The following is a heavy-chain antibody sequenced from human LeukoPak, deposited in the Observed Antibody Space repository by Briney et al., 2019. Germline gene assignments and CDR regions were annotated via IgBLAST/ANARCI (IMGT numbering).Heavy chain of an antibody. CDR1: VGSISSGGYY. Sequence: SETLSLTSTVPVGSISSGGYYWSWIRQHPGKGLEWIGYIYYSGSTYYNPSRKSRVTISVDTSKNQFSLKLSSVTATDTAVYYCARAGGGCSGGSCYFEFDYWGQGTLVTVSS. V-gene: IGHV4-31*03. D-gene: IGHD2-15*01. CDR2: IYYSGST. J-gene: IGHJ4*02. CDR3: ARAGGGCSGGSCYFEFDY.